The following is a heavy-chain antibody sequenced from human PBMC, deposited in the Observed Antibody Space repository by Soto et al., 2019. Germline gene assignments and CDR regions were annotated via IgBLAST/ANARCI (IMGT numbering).Heavy chain of an antibody. CDR2: IRSKAYGGTT. D-gene: IGHD6-13*01. V-gene: IGHV3-49*03. CDR3: TRNHYGSSWYSGYFQH. Sequence: GGSLRLSCTASGFTFGDYAMSWFRQAPGKGLEWVGFIRSKAYGGTTEYAASVKGRFTISRDDSKSIAYLQMNSLKTEDTAVYYCTRNHYGSSWYSGYFQHWGQGTLVTVSS. J-gene: IGHJ1*01. CDR1: GFTFGDYA.